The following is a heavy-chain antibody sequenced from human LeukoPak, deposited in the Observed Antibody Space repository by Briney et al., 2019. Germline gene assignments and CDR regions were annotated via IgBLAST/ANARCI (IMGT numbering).Heavy chain of an antibody. V-gene: IGHV1-18*01. CDR3: ARDGPSRSADY. Sequence: ASVKVSCESSGYTFTSYGITWVRQAPGQGLEWMGWTSTYNGNTNYAQKLQGRVTMTTDTSTGTVYMELRSLRSDDTAVYYCARDGPSRSADYWGQGTLVTVSS. CDR2: TSTYNGNT. J-gene: IGHJ4*02. CDR1: GYTFTSYG.